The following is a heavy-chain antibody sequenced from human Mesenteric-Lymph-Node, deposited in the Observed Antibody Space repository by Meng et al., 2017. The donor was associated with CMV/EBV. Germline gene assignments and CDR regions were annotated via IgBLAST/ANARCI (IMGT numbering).Heavy chain of an antibody. CDR2: IHDSGTT. D-gene: IGHD2-21*01. V-gene: IGHV4-61*01. J-gene: IGHJ6*02. Sequence: SETLSLTCTVSGGSFLGYNDYWSWIRQPPGKGLEWIGYIHDSGTTNYSPSLKSRVTISVDTSNNQFSLRLSSVTAADTAVYYCARVTGAVIAHGFYYYGLDVWGQGTSVTVSS. CDR3: ARVTGAVIAHGFYYYGLDV. CDR1: GGSFLGYNDY.